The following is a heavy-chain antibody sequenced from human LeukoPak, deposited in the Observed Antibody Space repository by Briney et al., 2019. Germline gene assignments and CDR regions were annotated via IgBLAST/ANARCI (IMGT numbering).Heavy chain of an antibody. CDR1: GGSISSYY. J-gene: IGHJ4*02. V-gene: IGHV4-59*01. CDR3: ASSIVVVPAAFSN. D-gene: IGHD2-2*01. Sequence: ETLSLTCTVSGGSISSYYWSWIRQPPGKGLEWIGYIYYSGSTNYNPSLKSRVTISVDTSKNQFSLKLSSVTAADTAVYYCASSIVVVPAAFSNWGQGTLVTVSS. CDR2: IYYSGST.